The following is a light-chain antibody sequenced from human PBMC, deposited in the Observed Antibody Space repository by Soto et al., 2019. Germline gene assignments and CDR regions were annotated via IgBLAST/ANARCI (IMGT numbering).Light chain of an antibody. CDR1: QSVSSH. J-gene: IGKJ3*01. Sequence: EIVLTQSPASLSLSPGERATLSSRARQSVSSHLAWYQQKSGQAPRLLIYDASNRATGIPARFSGSGSGTDFTLTISSLEPEDFAVYYCQQCHNWPFTFGPGTKVDIK. CDR2: DAS. V-gene: IGKV3-11*01. CDR3: QQCHNWPFT.